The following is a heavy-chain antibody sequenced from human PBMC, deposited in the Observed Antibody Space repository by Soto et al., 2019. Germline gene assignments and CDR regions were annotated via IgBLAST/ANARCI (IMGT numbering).Heavy chain of an antibody. CDR3: AKDLEYSSSSAYHDAFDI. Sequence: GGSLRLSCAASGFTFSSYAMSWVRQAPGKGLEWVSAISGSGGSTYYADSVKGRFTISRDNSKNTLYLQMNSLRAEDTAVYYCAKDLEYSSSSAYHDAFDIWGQGTMVTVSS. CDR2: ISGSGGST. V-gene: IGHV3-23*01. CDR1: GFTFSSYA. J-gene: IGHJ3*02. D-gene: IGHD6-6*01.